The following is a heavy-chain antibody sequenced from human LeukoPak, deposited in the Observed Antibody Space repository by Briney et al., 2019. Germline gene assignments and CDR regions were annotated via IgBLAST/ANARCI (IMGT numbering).Heavy chain of an antibody. CDR2: ISSFSGTI. V-gene: IGHV3-48*04. CDR3: ARGGVERSLWFGELSAYMDV. Sequence: GGSLRLSCAASGLNFRSYSMNWVRQAPGKGLEWVSYISSFSGTIDYADSVKGRFTISRDNAKNTLYLQMNSLRAEDTAVYYCARGGVERSLWFGELSAYMDVWGKGTTVTISS. D-gene: IGHD3-10*01. J-gene: IGHJ6*03. CDR1: GLNFRSYS.